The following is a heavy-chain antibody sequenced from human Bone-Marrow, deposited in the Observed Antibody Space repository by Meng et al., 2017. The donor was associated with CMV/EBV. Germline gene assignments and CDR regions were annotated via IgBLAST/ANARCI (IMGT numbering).Heavy chain of an antibody. D-gene: IGHD2-2*03. CDR3: ALVVGYCSSTSCPPWFDP. V-gene: IGHV3-30*03. J-gene: IGHJ5*02. Sequence: FTFSNYGMQWVRQAPGKELEWVAVVSYDGSNKYYADYVEGRFTISRDNSKNTLYLQMNSLRAEDTAVYYCALVVGYCSSTSCPPWFDPWGQGTLVTVSS. CDR2: VSYDGSNK. CDR1: FTFSNYG.